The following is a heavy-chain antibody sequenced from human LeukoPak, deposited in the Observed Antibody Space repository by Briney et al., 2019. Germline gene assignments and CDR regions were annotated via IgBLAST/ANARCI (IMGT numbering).Heavy chain of an antibody. D-gene: IGHD2/OR15-2a*01. Sequence: SETLSLTCGVYGESSSGYFWNWIRQSPEKGLEWIGEINHSGTTDFNPSLKSRVSILVDTSKKQFSLRLTSVTAADTAVYYCAQKAPFSPAYSQQWGQGTLVTVSS. V-gene: IGHV4-34*01. CDR2: INHSGTT. CDR1: GESSSGYF. J-gene: IGHJ1*01. CDR3: AQKAPFSPAYSQQ.